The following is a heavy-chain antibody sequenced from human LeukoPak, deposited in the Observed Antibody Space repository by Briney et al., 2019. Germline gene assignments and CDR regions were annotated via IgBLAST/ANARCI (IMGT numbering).Heavy chain of an antibody. Sequence: SETLSLTCTVSGGSISSYYWSWIRQPPGKGLEWIGYIYYSGSTNHNPSLKSRVTISVDTSKNQFSLKLSSVTAADTAVYYCARLMGRGFDPWGQGTLVTVSS. J-gene: IGHJ5*02. CDR2: IYYSGST. V-gene: IGHV4-59*08. CDR1: GGSISSYY. CDR3: ARLMGRGFDP. D-gene: IGHD2-8*01.